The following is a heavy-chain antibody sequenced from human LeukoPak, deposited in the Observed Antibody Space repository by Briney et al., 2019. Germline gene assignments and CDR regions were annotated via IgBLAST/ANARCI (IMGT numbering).Heavy chain of an antibody. CDR3: ARPRHDYGDFRNPLDY. J-gene: IGHJ4*02. D-gene: IGHD4-17*01. CDR2: ISGSGGTT. V-gene: IGHV3-23*01. CDR1: GFTFSSYA. Sequence: GGSLRLSCAPSGFTFSSYAMSWVRQAPGGGLEWVSTISGSGGTTYYADFLKGRFTISRDNFKNTLYLQMNSLRADDTAVYYCARPRHDYGDFRNPLDYWGQGILVTVSS.